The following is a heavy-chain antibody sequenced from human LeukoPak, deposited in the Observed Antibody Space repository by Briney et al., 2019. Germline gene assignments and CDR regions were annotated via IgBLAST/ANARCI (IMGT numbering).Heavy chain of an antibody. V-gene: IGHV3-7*01. CDR1: GFTFSGYW. CDR2: IKQDGTET. J-gene: IGHJ4*02. Sequence: GGSLRLSCAASGFTFSGYWMSWVRQAPGKGLEWVANIKQDGTETYYVDSVKGRFTISRDNAKNSLYLQMNSLRAEDTAVYYCATERIFSYWGQGTLVTVSS. CDR3: ATERIFSY.